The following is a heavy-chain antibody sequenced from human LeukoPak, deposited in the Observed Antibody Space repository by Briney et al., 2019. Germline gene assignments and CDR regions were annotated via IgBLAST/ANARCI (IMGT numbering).Heavy chain of an antibody. CDR1: GFTFSNAA. V-gene: IGHV3-23*01. Sequence: GGSLRLSCAATGFTFSNAAMIWVRQAPGRGLEWVSGISGSGDMSMYADSVRGRFTISRDNSMDTLYLQMTSLRADDTAVYSRARATCGTTCFYRLDVWGQGTTVTVSS. J-gene: IGHJ6*02. CDR2: ISGSGDMS. D-gene: IGHD3-16*01. CDR3: ARATCGTTCFYRLDV.